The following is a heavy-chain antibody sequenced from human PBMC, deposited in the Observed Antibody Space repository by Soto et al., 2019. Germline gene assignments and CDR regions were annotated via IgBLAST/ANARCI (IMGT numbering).Heavy chain of an antibody. V-gene: IGHV3-23*01. CDR1: GFTFSIYA. J-gene: IGHJ4*02. CDR3: AKDSQDQLPPPNADFDY. CDR2: ISGSGGDT. D-gene: IGHD1-1*01. Sequence: EVQLLESGGDLVQPGGSLRLSCAASGFTFSIYAMSWVRQAPGKGLEWVSTISGSGGDTYYADAVKGRFTISRDNSKNTLYLQMNSLRAEDTAVYYCAKDSQDQLPPPNADFDYWGQGTLVTVSS.